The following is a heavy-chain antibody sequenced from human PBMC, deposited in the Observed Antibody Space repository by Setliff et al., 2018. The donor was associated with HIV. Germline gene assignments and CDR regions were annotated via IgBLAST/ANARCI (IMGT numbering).Heavy chain of an antibody. Sequence: PSETLSLTCGVSGETFRGYKWSWIRQSPGKGLEWMGEIDHIGSTTYNPSLKTRITMSSDTSKRQFSLKLSSVTAADTATYYCARRAMWGDLDYWGQGALVTVSS. CDR2: IDHIGST. CDR3: ARRAMWGDLDY. J-gene: IGHJ4*02. V-gene: IGHV4-34*01. D-gene: IGHD3-16*01. CDR1: GETFRGYK.